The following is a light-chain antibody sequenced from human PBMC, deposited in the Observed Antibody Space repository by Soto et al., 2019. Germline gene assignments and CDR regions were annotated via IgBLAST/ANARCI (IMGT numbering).Light chain of an antibody. CDR3: CSHSASYTFV. CDR2: DVT. CDR1: SSDVGGYNC. J-gene: IGLJ1*01. Sequence: ALRQPRSVSGSPGQTVTISCTGTSSDVGGYNCVSWYQQHPGKAPQLIIYDVTQRPSGVPDRFSGSKSGNTASLSISGLQAEDEADYYCCSHSASYTFVFGTGTKVTVL. V-gene: IGLV2-11*01.